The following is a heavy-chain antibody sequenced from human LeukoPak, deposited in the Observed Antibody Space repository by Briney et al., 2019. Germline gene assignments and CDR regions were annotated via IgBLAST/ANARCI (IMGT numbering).Heavy chain of an antibody. CDR1: GYRFTSYW. J-gene: IGHJ4*02. CDR2: IYPGDSDT. CDR3: ARTQYPAGNDY. Sequence: GGSLKISFKGSGYRFTSYWIGWGRRMAGKGVEWMGIIYPGDSDTRYSPSFQGQVTISADKSISTAYLQWSSLKASDTAMYYCARTQYPAGNDYWGQGTLVTVSS. V-gene: IGHV5-51*01. D-gene: IGHD2-2*01.